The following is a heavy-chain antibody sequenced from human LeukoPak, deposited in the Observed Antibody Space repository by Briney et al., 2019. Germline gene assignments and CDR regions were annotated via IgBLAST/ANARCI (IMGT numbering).Heavy chain of an antibody. CDR2: ISGSGGST. CDR3: AKDIKQWPHNCFDY. V-gene: IGHV3-23*01. J-gene: IGHJ4*02. D-gene: IGHD6-19*01. Sequence: PGGSLRLSCAASGFTFSSYAMSWVRQAPGKGLEWVSAISGSGGSTYYADSVKGRFSISRDNSKNTLYLQMNSLRAEDTAVYYCAKDIKQWPHNCFDYWGQGTLVTVSS. CDR1: GFTFSSYA.